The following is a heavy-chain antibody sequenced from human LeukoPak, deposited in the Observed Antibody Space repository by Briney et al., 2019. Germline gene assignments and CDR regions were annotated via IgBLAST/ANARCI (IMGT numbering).Heavy chain of an antibody. J-gene: IGHJ4*02. D-gene: IGHD3-22*01. CDR2: ISGSGSSI. CDR1: GFTFSTYS. CDR3: AKNSDISVYYSEGFDY. V-gene: IGHV3-48*01. Sequence: KAGGSLRLSCAASGFTFSTYSMNWVRQAPGKGLEWVSYISGSGSSIYYADSVKGRFTISRDNAKNTVFLQMNSLRAEDTAVYYCAKNSDISVYYSEGFDYWGQGTLATVSS.